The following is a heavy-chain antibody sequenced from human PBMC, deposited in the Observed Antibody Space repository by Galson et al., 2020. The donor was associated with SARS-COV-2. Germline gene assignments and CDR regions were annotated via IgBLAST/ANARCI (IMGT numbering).Heavy chain of an antibody. D-gene: IGHD2-2*01. CDR1: GFSLSTSGMC. J-gene: IGHJ4*02. V-gene: IGHV2-70*11. CDR3: ARISYRDDCSSTSCYLGVDY. Sequence: SGPTLVKPTQTLTLTGTFSGFSLSTSGMCVSWIRQPPGKALEWLARIDWDDDKYYSTSLKTRLTISKDTSKNQVVLTMTNMDPVDTATYYCARISYRDDCSSTSCYLGVDYWGQGTLVTVSS. CDR2: IDWDDDK.